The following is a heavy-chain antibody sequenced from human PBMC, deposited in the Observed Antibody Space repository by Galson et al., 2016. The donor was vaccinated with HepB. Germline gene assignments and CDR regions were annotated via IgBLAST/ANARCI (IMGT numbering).Heavy chain of an antibody. V-gene: IGHV4-39*01. D-gene: IGHD3-10*01. CDR3: ARRTYGSGIDY. CDR2: VYYSGAT. J-gene: IGHJ4*02. CDR1: GPISTNNGY. Sequence: GPISTNNGYWGWVRQPPGKGLEWIGTVYYSGATFHNTSLKSRVSIFVDKSKNQLSLKLNSVTAADTAVYYCARRTYGSGIDYWGQGTLVIVSS.